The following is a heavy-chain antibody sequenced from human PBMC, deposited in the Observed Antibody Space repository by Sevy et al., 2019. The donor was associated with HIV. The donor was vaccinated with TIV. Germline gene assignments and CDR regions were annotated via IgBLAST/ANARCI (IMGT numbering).Heavy chain of an antibody. CDR3: ARDTSGYSSGWYPYYNYYGLDV. D-gene: IGHD6-19*01. V-gene: IGHV4-59*11. CDR1: GGSISDHY. J-gene: IGHJ6*02. CDR2: IHYFGSA. Sequence: SETLSLTCTVSGGSISDHYWNWIRQPPGKGLEWIGQIHYFGSANYNPSLKSRVTISLDTSNNRFSLKLSSVHAADTAVYYCARDTSGYSSGWYPYYNYYGLDVWGQGTTVTVSS.